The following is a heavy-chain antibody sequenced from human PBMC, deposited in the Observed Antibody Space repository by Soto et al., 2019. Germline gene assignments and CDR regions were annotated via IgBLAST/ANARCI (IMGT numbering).Heavy chain of an antibody. CDR2: TFHSGPS. Sequence: PSETLSLTCNVSGGSISGGPYYWSWIRQPPGKGPEWIGYTFHSGPSFYNPSLKSRLSISLDTSRNQFSLKMSSVTAADTAVYFCARVGYIAKDYFYYFGLDVWGQGTTVTVSS. J-gene: IGHJ6*02. D-gene: IGHD6-13*01. CDR3: ARVGYIAKDYFYYFGLDV. V-gene: IGHV4-30-4*01. CDR1: GGSISGGPYY.